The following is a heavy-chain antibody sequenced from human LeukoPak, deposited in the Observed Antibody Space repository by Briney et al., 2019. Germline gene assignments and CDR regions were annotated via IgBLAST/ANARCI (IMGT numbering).Heavy chain of an antibody. D-gene: IGHD3-22*01. CDR2: IYPGDSDT. CDR1: GYSFTSYW. Sequence: GESLKISCKGSGYSFTSYWIGWVRQMPGKGLEWMGIIYPGDSDTRYSPSFQGQVTISADKSISTAYLQWSSLKASDTAMYYCARNPTYLDSSGYYNFDYWGQGTLATVSS. J-gene: IGHJ4*02. CDR3: ARNPTYLDSSGYYNFDY. V-gene: IGHV5-51*01.